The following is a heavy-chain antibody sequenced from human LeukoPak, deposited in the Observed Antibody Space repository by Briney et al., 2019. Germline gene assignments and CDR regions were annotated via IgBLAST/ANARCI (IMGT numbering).Heavy chain of an antibody. J-gene: IGHJ2*01. Sequence: SETLSLMCTVSGGSLSSYYWSWIRQPAGKGLEWIGRIYSSGSTNYNPSLKSRVTISVDTSKNQFSLKLSSVTAADTAVYYCARDVGSGYYSYWYFDLWGRGTLVTVSS. CDR3: ARDVGSGYYSYWYFDL. CDR2: IYSSGST. CDR1: GGSLSSYY. D-gene: IGHD3-22*01. V-gene: IGHV4-4*07.